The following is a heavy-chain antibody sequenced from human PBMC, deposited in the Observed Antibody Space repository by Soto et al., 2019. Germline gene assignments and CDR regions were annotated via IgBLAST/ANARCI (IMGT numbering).Heavy chain of an antibody. CDR1: GFTFTTYA. V-gene: IGHV3-23*01. CDR2: INSAGTT. J-gene: IGHJ4*02. Sequence: EVQLLESGEGLVQPGGSLRLSCAASGFTFTTYAMTWVRQAPGKGLEWVSAINSAGTTYYADPVKGRFTIYRDNAKDTMYLEIKGLKAEETAVYYCANDWYDDYWGQGTLVTVSS. D-gene: IGHD6-13*01. CDR3: ANDWYDDY.